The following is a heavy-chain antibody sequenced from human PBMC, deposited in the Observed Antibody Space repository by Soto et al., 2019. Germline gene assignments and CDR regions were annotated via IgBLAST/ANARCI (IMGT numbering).Heavy chain of an antibody. CDR2: INPNSGGT. CDR1: GYTFTGYY. Sequence: ASVKVSCKASGYTFTGYYMHWVRQAPGQGLERMGWINPNSGGTNYAQKFQGWVTMTRDTSISTAYMELSRLRSDDTAVYYCAFTMVRGVIGYYYYGMDVWGQGTTVTVSS. V-gene: IGHV1-2*04. CDR3: AFTMVRGVIGYYYYGMDV. J-gene: IGHJ6*02. D-gene: IGHD3-10*01.